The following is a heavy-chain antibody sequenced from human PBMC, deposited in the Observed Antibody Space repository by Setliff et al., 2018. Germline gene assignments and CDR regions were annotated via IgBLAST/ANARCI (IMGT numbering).Heavy chain of an antibody. CDR2: VRSRINNFAT. Sequence: KISCAASGFTFSRSAIHWVRQASGKGLEWAGRVRSRINNFATAYDASVKGRFIIPRDDSKNTAYLQMNSLKTEDTAVYYCASDIHNDYDYFDYWGQGIQVTVSS. V-gene: IGHV3-73*01. D-gene: IGHD4-17*01. CDR1: GFTFSRSA. J-gene: IGHJ4*02. CDR3: ASDIHNDYDYFDY.